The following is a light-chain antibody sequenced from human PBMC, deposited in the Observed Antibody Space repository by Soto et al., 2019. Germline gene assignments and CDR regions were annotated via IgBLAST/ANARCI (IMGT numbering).Light chain of an antibody. CDR1: SSDVGGYNY. J-gene: IGLJ2*01. V-gene: IGLV2-8*01. CDR3: GSYAGSNILV. Sequence: QSVLTQPPSASGSPGQSVTISCTGTSSDVGGYNYVSWYQQHPGKAPKLMIYEVSKRPSGVPDRFSGSKSGNTASLTVSGLQAEDEADYSCGSYAGSNILVFGGGTKLPVL. CDR2: EVS.